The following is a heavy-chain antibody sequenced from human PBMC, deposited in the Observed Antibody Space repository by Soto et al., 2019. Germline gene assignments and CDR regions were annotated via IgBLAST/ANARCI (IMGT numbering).Heavy chain of an antibody. J-gene: IGHJ6*03. Sequence: QVQLQESGPGLVKPSETLSLTCTVSGGSISSYYWSWIRQPPGKGLEWIGYIYYSGSTNYNPSLKSRVTISVDTSKTQFSLKLSSVTAADTAVYYCARDNYDYYYYYMDVWGKGTTVTVSS. CDR2: IYYSGST. CDR1: GGSISSYY. D-gene: IGHD4-4*01. CDR3: ARDNYDYYYYYMDV. V-gene: IGHV4-59*01.